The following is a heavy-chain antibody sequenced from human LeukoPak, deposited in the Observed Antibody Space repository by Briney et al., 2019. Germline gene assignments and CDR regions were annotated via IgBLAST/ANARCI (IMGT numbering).Heavy chain of an antibody. D-gene: IGHD6-19*01. J-gene: IGHJ3*02. CDR1: GFTFDDYA. CDR3: AKDVEQWLALGAFDI. V-gene: IGHV3-9*01. CDR2: ISWNSGSI. Sequence: PGRSLRLSCAASGFTFDDYAMHWVRQAPGKGLEWVSGISWNSGSIGYADSVKGRFTISRDNAKNSLYLQMNSLRAEDTALYYCAKDVEQWLALGAFDIWGQGTMVTVSS.